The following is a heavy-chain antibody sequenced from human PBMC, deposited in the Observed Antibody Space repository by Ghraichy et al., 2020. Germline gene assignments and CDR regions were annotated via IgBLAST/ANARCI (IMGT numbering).Heavy chain of an antibody. CDR1: GFTFSSYG. Sequence: GGSLRLSCAASGFTFSSYGMHWVRQAPGKGLEWVAVIWYDGSNKYYADSVKGRFTISRDNSKNTLYLQMNSLRAEDTAVYYCARDPNAVGATRKYYYYYGMDVWRQGTTVTVSS. J-gene: IGHJ6*02. V-gene: IGHV3-33*01. D-gene: IGHD1-14*01. CDR2: IWYDGSNK. CDR3: ARDPNAVGATRKYYYYYGMDV.